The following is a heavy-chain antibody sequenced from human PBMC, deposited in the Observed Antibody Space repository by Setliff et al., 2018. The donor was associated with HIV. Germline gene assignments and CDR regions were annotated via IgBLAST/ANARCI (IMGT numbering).Heavy chain of an antibody. D-gene: IGHD3-22*01. CDR3: ARHAYYYDSRLDY. CDR1: GDSISPYY. CDR2: IYYSGTT. V-gene: IGHV4-59*08. Sequence: SETLSLTCPVSGDSISPYYWSWVRQPLGKGLEWIGYIYYSGTTNYSPSLKSRVTISVDTSKNQLSLNLYSVTAADTAVYYCARHAYYYDSRLDYWGQGSLVTVSS. J-gene: IGHJ4*02.